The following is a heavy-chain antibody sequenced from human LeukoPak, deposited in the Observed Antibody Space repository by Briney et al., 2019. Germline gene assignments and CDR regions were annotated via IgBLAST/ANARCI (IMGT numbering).Heavy chain of an antibody. J-gene: IGHJ4*02. V-gene: IGHV3-23*01. CDR3: ARRTSGSFDQ. CDR2: ITGSGTGT. Sequence: GGSLRLSCAASEFTFSSYDMNWVCQAPGKGLEWVSTITGSGTGTFYADSVKGRFTISRDNSKNTLYLQMDTLRAEDTAVYYCARRTSGSFDQWGQGILVTVSS. CDR1: EFTFSSYD. D-gene: IGHD3-22*01.